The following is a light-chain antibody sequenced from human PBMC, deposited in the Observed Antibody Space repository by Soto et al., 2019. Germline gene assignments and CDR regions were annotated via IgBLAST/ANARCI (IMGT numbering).Light chain of an antibody. CDR1: QRVSSNY. CDR3: QQYGDSRQVT. CDR2: DAS. J-gene: IGKJ4*01. Sequence: ETVLTQSPGTLSLSPGATATLSCRASQRVSSNYLAWYQHKPGQAPRLLIYDASTRATSTPDRFSGTGSGTDFTLTIRRREPEDFALYYCQQYGDSRQVTFGGGTKVEIK. V-gene: IGKV3-20*01.